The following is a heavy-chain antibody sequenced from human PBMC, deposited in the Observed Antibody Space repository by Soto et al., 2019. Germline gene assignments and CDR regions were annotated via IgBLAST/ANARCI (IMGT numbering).Heavy chain of an antibody. CDR3: ARGDVLMMYANYYYGMDV. J-gene: IGHJ6*02. CDR2: INPNSGGT. Sequence: ASVKVSCKASGYTFTGYYMHWVRQAPGQGLEWMGWINPNSGGTNYAQKFQGWVTMTRDTSISTAYMELSRLRSDDTAVYYCARGDVLMMYANYYYGMDVWGQGTTVTVSS. D-gene: IGHD2-8*01. CDR1: GYTFTGYY. V-gene: IGHV1-2*04.